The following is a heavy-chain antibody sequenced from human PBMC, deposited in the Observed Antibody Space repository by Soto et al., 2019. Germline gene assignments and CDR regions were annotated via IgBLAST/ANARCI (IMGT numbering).Heavy chain of an antibody. D-gene: IGHD3-10*01. J-gene: IGHJ4*02. CDR3: ARGEWFGELLVGYYFDY. CDR1: GFTFSSYA. Sequence: GGSLRLSCAASGFTFSSYAMHWVRQAPGKGLEWVAVISYDGSNKYYADSVKGRFTISRDNSKNTLYLQMNSLRAEDTAVYYCARGEWFGELLVGYYFDYWGQGTLVTVSS. V-gene: IGHV3-30-3*01. CDR2: ISYDGSNK.